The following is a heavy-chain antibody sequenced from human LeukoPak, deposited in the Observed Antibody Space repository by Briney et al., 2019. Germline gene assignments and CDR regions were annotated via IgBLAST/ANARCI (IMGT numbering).Heavy chain of an antibody. V-gene: IGHV1-2*02. J-gene: IGHJ4*02. CDR3: ARVFIYCIGGSCYCDY. Sequence: ASVKVSCKASGYTFTGYYMHWVRQAPGQGLEWMGWINPNSGGTNYAQKFQGRVTMTRDTSISTAYMELSRLRSDDTAVYYCARVFIYCIGGSCYCDYWGQGTLVTVSS. CDR2: INPNSGGT. CDR1: GYTFTGYY. D-gene: IGHD2-15*01.